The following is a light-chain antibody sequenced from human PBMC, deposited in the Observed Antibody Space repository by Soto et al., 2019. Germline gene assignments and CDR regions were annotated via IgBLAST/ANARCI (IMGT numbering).Light chain of an antibody. CDR2: LNSDGSH. V-gene: IGLV4-69*01. CDR3: QNWGTGIVV. Sequence: QLVLTQSPSASASLGASVKLTCTLSSGHSNYAIAWHQQQPEKGPRYLMKLNSDGSHSKGDGIPDRFSGSSSGAERYLTISSLQSEDEADYYCQNWGTGIVVFGGGTKLTVL. J-gene: IGLJ2*01. CDR1: SGHSNYA.